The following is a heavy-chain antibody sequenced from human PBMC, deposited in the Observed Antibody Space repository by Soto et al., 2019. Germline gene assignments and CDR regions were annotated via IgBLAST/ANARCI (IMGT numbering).Heavy chain of an antibody. V-gene: IGHV5-51*01. Sequence: GESLKISCKGSGYSFHSYWIGWVRQMLGTGLEWMGIIYPGDSDTRYRPSFQGQVTISADKSISTAYLQWSSLKASDTAMYYCARLRPDTAPYGIDYWGQGTLVTVSS. CDR2: IYPGDSDT. CDR3: ARLRPDTAPYGIDY. J-gene: IGHJ4*02. CDR1: GYSFHSYW. D-gene: IGHD5-18*01.